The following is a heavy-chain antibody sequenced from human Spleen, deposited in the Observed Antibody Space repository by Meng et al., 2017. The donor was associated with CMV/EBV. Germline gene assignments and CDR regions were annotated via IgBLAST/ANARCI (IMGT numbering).Heavy chain of an antibody. CDR3: ARDYSGGYRGYFVY. Sequence: SVKVSCKASGYIFTSYSMHWVRQAPGQGLEWMGIIDPSGGSTNYAQNFQGRVTMTRDTSTNTVYLELSSLKSEDTAVYYCARDYSGGYRGYFVYWGQGTLVTVSS. J-gene: IGHJ4*02. CDR1: GYIFTSYS. V-gene: IGHV1-46*01. D-gene: IGHD1-26*01. CDR2: IDPSGGST.